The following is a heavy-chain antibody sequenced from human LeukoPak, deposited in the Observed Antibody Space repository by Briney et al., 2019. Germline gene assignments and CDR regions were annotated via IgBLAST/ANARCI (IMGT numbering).Heavy chain of an antibody. V-gene: IGHV4-34*01. CDR3: ARYSGSYQYYFDY. D-gene: IGHD1-26*01. J-gene: IGHJ4*02. Sequence: SETLSLTCAVYGGSFSGYYWSWIRQPPGKGLEWIGEINHSGSTNYNPSLKSRVTISVDTSKNQFSLKLSSVTAADTAVYYCARYSGSYQYYFDYWGQGTLVTVSS. CDR2: INHSGST. CDR1: GGSFSGYY.